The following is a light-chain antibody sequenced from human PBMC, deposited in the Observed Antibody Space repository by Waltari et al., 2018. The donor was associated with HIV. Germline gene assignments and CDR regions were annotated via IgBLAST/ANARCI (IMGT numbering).Light chain of an antibody. CDR1: NSDIGGYNY. J-gene: IGLJ2*01. CDR2: EVS. CDR3: SSYANKNGFYVV. V-gene: IGLV2-8*01. Sequence: QSALTQPPSASGSPGQSVTISCTGTNSDIGGYNYVYWYQQHPGKAPNRFISEVSKRPSGVPGRVSGSKSGTTASLTVSGLQAEDEADYYCSSYANKNGFYVVFGGGTRLTVL.